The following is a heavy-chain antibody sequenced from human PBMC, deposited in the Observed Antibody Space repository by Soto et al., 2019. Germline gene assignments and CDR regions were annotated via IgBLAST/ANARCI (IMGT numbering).Heavy chain of an antibody. Sequence: GESLKISCKASGYDFARTWIGWVRQLPGKGLDWLGIIYPGDSETRYSPSFRGQVAFSVDMSISTAYLQWSSLKTSDIAIYYCARLVGAYDSYFDHWGQGTRVTVSS. CDR1: GYDFARTW. J-gene: IGHJ4*02. CDR3: ARLVGAYDSYFDH. V-gene: IGHV5-51*01. D-gene: IGHD5-12*01. CDR2: IYPGDSET.